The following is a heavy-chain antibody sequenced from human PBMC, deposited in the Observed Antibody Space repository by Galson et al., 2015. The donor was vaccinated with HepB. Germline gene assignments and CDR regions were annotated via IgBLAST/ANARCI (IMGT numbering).Heavy chain of an antibody. V-gene: IGHV1-46*01. CDR3: ASRRDGYNYYYGMDV. Sequence: SVKVSCKASGYTFTSYYMHWVRQAPGQGLEWMGIINPSGGSTSYAQKFQGRVTMTRDTSTSTVYMELSSLRSEDTAVYYCASRRDGYNYYYGMDVWGQGTMVTVSS. J-gene: IGHJ6*02. CDR2: INPSGGST. D-gene: IGHD5-24*01. CDR1: GYTFTSYY.